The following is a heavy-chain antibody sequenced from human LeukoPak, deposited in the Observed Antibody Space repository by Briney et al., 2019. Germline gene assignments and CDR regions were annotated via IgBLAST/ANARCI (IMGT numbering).Heavy chain of an antibody. CDR3: ARFVGSDYTGSFDL. V-gene: IGHV3-33*01. CDR2: IWYDGSNP. CDR1: GFRFSSHG. D-gene: IGHD3-10*01. Sequence: GPSLRLSCAGSGFRFSSHGMHWVRQAPGKGLEWLGYIWYDGSNPDYVDPVKGRFTISRDNSKNTVYLQMNSLRAEDTAVYHCARFVGSDYTGSFDLWGQGTPVTVSS. J-gene: IGHJ4*02.